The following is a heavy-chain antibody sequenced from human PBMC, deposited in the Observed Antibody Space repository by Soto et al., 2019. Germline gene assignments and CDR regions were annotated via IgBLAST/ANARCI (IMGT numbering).Heavy chain of an antibody. CDR1: GFTFTDYY. J-gene: IGHJ5*02. D-gene: IGHD3-10*01. CDR3: ALRFMVRGAFDP. CDR2: ISSTGATI. Sequence: QVRLVESGGGLVKPGGSLRLSCAASGFTFTDYYMSWFRQAPGKGLEWVSQISSTGATIYYADSVKGRFTISRDNAENSLYLQMTSLRGEDMAMYYCALRFMVRGAFDPWGQGTRVTVSS. V-gene: IGHV3-11*01.